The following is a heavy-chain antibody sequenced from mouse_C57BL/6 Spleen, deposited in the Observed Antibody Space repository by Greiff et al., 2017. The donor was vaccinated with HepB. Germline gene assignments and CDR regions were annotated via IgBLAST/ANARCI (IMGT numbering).Heavy chain of an antibody. Sequence: QVQLQQSGAELVKPGASVKLSCKASGYTFTEYTIHWVKQRSGQGLEWIGWFYPGSGSIKYNEKFKDKATLTADKSSSTVYMELSRLTSEDSAVYFCARHEEGGSNYVHYYAMDYWGQGTSVTVSS. CDR1: GYTFTEYT. V-gene: IGHV1-62-2*01. CDR3: ARHEEGGSNYVHYYAMDY. J-gene: IGHJ4*01. D-gene: IGHD2-5*01. CDR2: FYPGSGSI.